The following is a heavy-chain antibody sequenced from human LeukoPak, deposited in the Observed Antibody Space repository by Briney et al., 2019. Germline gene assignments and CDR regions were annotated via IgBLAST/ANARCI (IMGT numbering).Heavy chain of an antibody. J-gene: IGHJ3*02. D-gene: IGHD2-21*01. CDR1: GASLSGSNYC. CDR2: IYYTGNT. CDR3: ARQRGSLKNCYSPNRPLDI. Sequence: SETLSLTCSVSGASLSGSNYCWGWIRHPPGKGLQWLATIYYTGNTFYNPSPKGRVTISVDTSKRQFSLKLTSVTAADSAMYYCARQRGSLKNCYSPNRPLDIWGQGTMITVSS. V-gene: IGHV4-39*01.